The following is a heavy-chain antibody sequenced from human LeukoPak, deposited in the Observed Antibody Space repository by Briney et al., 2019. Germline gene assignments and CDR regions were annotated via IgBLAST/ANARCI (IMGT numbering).Heavy chain of an antibody. Sequence: GESLKISCKGSGYSFTSYWIGWVRQMPGKGLEWMGIIYPGDSDTRYSPSFQGQVTISADKSISTAYLQWSSLKASDTAMYYCARLRGINYYDSSGYYYDGANWFDPWGQGTLVTVSS. D-gene: IGHD3-22*01. CDR3: ARLRGINYYDSSGYYYDGANWFDP. V-gene: IGHV5-51*01. CDR2: IYPGDSDT. J-gene: IGHJ5*02. CDR1: GYSFTSYW.